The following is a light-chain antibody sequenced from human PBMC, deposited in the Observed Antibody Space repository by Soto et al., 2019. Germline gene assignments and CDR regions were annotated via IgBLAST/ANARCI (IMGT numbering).Light chain of an antibody. V-gene: IGLV3-1*01. Sequence: SYKLTQPPSVSVSPGQTASITCSGDKLGYKYACWYQQKPGQSPVLVIYQDSLRPSGIPERFSGSNSGNTATLTISGTQAMDEADYYCQAWDGSTFVVFGGGTKLTVL. J-gene: IGLJ2*01. CDR3: QAWDGSTFVV. CDR2: QDS. CDR1: KLGYKY.